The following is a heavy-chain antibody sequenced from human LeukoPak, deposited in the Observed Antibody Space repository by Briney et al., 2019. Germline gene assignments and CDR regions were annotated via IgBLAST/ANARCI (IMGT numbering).Heavy chain of an antibody. CDR1: GYTFTGYY. CDR3: AKGGASGYYFGYFDY. J-gene: IGHJ4*02. Sequence: ASVKVSCKASGYTFTGYYMHWVRQAPGQGLEWMGWINPNSGGTNYAQKFQGRVTMTRDTSISTAYMELSRLRSDDTAVYYCAKGGASGYYFGYFDYWGQGTLVTVSS. D-gene: IGHD3-22*01. CDR2: INPNSGGT. V-gene: IGHV1-2*02.